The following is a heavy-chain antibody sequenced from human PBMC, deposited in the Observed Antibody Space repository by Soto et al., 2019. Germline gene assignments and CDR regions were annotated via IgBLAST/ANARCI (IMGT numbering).Heavy chain of an antibody. CDR3: AANLWQRAMHV. D-gene: IGHD3-16*01. V-gene: IGHV4-59*08. Sequence: QVQLQESGPGLVKPSETLSLTCTVSGASINDYCWSWIRQSPGKRLEWIGFIYNSVSTRYNSSLESRATISVDSSKSQISLNLNSVSAADTAVYYCAANLWQRAMHVWGQGTTVAVSS. CDR2: IYNSVST. J-gene: IGHJ6*02. CDR1: GASINDYC.